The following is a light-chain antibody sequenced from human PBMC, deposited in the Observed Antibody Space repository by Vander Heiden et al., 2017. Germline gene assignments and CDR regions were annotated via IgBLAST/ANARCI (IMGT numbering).Light chain of an antibody. J-gene: IGKJ2*01. Sequence: TVRTESPASLSVSPGERATLSCRASQGISSYLAWYQQKPGQAPRLLIYGASTRASGIPARFSGSGSGTEFTLTISSLQSEDFAAYYCQQYNSYPHTFGQGTKVEIK. V-gene: IGKV3-15*01. CDR1: QGISSY. CDR2: GAS. CDR3: QQYNSYPHT.